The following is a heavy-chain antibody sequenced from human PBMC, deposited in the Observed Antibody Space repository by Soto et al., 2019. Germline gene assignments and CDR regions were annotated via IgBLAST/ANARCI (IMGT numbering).Heavy chain of an antibody. CDR2: IYWDDDK. V-gene: IGHV2-5*02. CDR1: GLSLSTSGVG. J-gene: IGHJ3*02. D-gene: IGHD3-16*01. CDR3: AHRLNTGELGINAFDI. Sequence: SGPTLVNPTQTLTLTCTFSGLSLSTSGVGVGWIRLPPGKALEWLALIYWDDDKRYSPSLKSRLTLTKDTSKNRVVLTMTNMDPVDTATYYCAHRLNTGELGINAFDIWGQGTMVTVSS.